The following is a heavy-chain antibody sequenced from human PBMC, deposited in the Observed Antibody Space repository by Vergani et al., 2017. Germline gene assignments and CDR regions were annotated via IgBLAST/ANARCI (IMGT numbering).Heavy chain of an antibody. CDR3: ARGPSVVQGHYIYYYSYFMDI. V-gene: IGHV4-61*02. D-gene: IGHD2-15*01. CDR2: IHTSGST. Sequence: QVQLQESGPGLVKPSQTLSLTCTVSGGSINSHNYYWSWIRQPAGKGLEWIGSIHTSGSTNYNPSLKSRVTMSEDTSKNQLSLNLTSVTAADTAVYFCARGPSVVQGHYIYYYSYFMDIWGKGTTGTVSS. CDR1: GGSINSHNYY. J-gene: IGHJ6*03.